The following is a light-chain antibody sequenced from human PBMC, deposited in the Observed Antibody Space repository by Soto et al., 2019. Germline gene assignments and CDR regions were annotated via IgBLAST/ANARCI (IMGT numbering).Light chain of an antibody. Sequence: EIVLTQSPGTLSLSPGERATLSCRASQSISNNFLAWYQQKPGQAPWLLIYGASTRATGIPDRFSGSGSGTDFTLTINTLGPEDFAVYYCQQYGRSPWTFGQGTKVEI. CDR2: GAS. V-gene: IGKV3-20*01. J-gene: IGKJ1*01. CDR3: QQYGRSPWT. CDR1: QSISNNF.